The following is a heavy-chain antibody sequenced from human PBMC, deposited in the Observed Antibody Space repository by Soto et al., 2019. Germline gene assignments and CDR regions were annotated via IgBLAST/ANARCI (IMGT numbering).Heavy chain of an antibody. CDR3: ARGHSSSWFYY. D-gene: IGHD6-13*01. J-gene: IGHJ4*02. V-gene: IGHV4-61*01. Sequence: SETLSLTCTVSGGSVSSGSYYWSWIRQPPGKGLEWIGYIYYSGSTNYNPSLKSRVTISVDTSKNQFSLKLSSVTAADTAVYYCARGHSSSWFYYWGQGTPVTVSS. CDR1: GGSVSSGSYY. CDR2: IYYSGST.